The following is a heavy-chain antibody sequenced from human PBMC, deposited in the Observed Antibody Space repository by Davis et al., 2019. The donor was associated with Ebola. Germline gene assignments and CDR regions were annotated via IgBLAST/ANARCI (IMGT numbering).Heavy chain of an antibody. CDR3: ARPALSSSSTNWFDP. J-gene: IGHJ5*02. CDR1: GLTFSSYW. D-gene: IGHD6-6*01. CDR2: INTDGSST. V-gene: IGHV3-74*01. Sequence: GESLKISCAVSGLTFSSYWMHWVRQAPGKGLVWVSRINTDGSSTTYADSVKGRFTISRDNAKNTLYLQMNSLRAEDTAVYYCARPALSSSSTNWFDPWGQGTLVTVSS.